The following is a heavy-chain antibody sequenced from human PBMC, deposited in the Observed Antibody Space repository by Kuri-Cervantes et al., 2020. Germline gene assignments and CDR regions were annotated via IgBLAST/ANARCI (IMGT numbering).Heavy chain of an antibody. J-gene: IGHJ4*02. CDR1: GYRFTSYW. Sequence: GGSLRLSCKGSGYRFTSYWIAWVRQMPGKGLEWMGIIYPGDSDTTYSPSFQGQVTISADKSISTAYLQWSSLKASDTAMYYCARGDVFDYWGQGTLVTVSS. CDR3: ARGDVFDY. D-gene: IGHD3-16*01. V-gene: IGHV5-51*01. CDR2: IYPGDSDT.